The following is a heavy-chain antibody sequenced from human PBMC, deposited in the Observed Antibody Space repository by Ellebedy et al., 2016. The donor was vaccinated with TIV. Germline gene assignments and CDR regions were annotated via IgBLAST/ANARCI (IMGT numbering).Heavy chain of an antibody. CDR1: GFTFSSYG. J-gene: IGHJ6*02. CDR3: AKEGIGVIYYYYYGMDV. V-gene: IGHV3-30*18. Sequence: GGSLRLSCAASGFTFSSYGMHWVRQAPGKGLEWVAVISYDGSNKYYADSVKGRFTISRDNSKNTLYMQMNSLRAEDTAVYYCAKEGIGVIYYYYYGMDVWGQGTTVTVSS. D-gene: IGHD6-19*01. CDR2: ISYDGSNK.